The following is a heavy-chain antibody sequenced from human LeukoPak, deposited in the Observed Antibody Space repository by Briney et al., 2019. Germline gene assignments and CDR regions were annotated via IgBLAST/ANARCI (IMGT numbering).Heavy chain of an antibody. V-gene: IGHV3-23*01. Sequence: PGGSLRLSCAASGFTFSIYAMSWVRQAPGKGLEWVSAISGSGGTAYYADSLKGRFTISRDNSKNTLYLQMNSLRAEDAAVYYCARTTVTPGSYDAFDIWGQGTMVTVSS. D-gene: IGHD4-17*01. CDR3: ARTTVTPGSYDAFDI. CDR1: GFTFSIYA. CDR2: ISGSGGTA. J-gene: IGHJ3*02.